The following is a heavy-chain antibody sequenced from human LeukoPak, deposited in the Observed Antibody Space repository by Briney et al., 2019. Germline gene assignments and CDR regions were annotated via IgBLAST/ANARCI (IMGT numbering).Heavy chain of an antibody. CDR2: ISSSSSTI. Sequence: PGGSLRLSCAASGFTVSSTYMNWVRQAPGKGLEWVSYISSSSSTIYYADSVKGRFTISRDNAKNSLYLQMNSLRAEDTAVYYCASYSGSYWGQGTLVTVSS. CDR3: ASYSGSY. V-gene: IGHV3-48*01. CDR1: GFTVSSTY. J-gene: IGHJ4*02. D-gene: IGHD1-26*01.